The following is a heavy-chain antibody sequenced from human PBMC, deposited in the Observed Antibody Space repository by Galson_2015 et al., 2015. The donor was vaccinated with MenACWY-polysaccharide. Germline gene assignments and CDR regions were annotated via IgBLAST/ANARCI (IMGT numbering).Heavy chain of an antibody. Sequence: SVKVSCKASGYTFNDHGITWVRQAPGQGFEWMGLLIPMLGTPNYPRKFQGRVTITADPSTRTVYMELTSLRSEDTAVYFCARAKCRGDGRYYFAHWGQGTLVAVSS. V-gene: IGHV1-69*10. CDR3: ARAKCRGDGRYYFAH. J-gene: IGHJ4*02. D-gene: IGHD2-15*01. CDR2: LIPMLGTP. CDR1: GYTFNDHG.